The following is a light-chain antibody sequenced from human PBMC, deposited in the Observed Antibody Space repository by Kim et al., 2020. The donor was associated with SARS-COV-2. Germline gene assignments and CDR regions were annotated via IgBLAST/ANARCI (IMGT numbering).Light chain of an antibody. CDR3: QQYYSSVT. CDR2: AAS. J-gene: IGKJ2*01. Sequence: FSASTGDRVTITCRASQGISSYLAWYQQKPGKAPKLLIYAASTLQSGVPSRFSGSGSGTDFTLTISCLQSEDFATYYCQQYYSSVTFGQGTKLEI. CDR1: QGISSY. V-gene: IGKV1-8*01.